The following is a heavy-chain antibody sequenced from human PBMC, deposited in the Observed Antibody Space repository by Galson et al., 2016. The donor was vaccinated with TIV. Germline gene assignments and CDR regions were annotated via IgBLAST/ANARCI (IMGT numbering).Heavy chain of an antibody. J-gene: IGHJ5*02. D-gene: IGHD6-19*01. CDR1: GFTFSSYA. V-gene: IGHV3-23*01. CDR3: STDYSNGWLAGGT. CDR2: ISGSGATT. Sequence: SLRLSCAASGFTFSSYAMNWVRQAPGKGLEWVSAISGSGATTYYADSVKGRFTISRDNSKNTLYLQMNSLKTEDTGVYYCSTDYSNGWLAGGTWGQGTLVTVSS.